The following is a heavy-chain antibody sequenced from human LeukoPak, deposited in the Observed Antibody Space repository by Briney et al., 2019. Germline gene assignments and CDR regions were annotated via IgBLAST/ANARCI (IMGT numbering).Heavy chain of an antibody. CDR1: GFTFSTYW. CDR3: ARAEYYYGSGSYWYYFDY. J-gene: IGHJ4*02. V-gene: IGHV3-74*01. Sequence: GGSLRLSCAASGFTFSTYWMHWVRQAPGKGLVWVSRINSDGSRTTYADSVKGRFTISRDNAKNTLYLQMNSLRTEDTAVYYCARAEYYYGSGSYWYYFDYWGQGTLVTVSS. CDR2: INSDGSRT. D-gene: IGHD3-10*01.